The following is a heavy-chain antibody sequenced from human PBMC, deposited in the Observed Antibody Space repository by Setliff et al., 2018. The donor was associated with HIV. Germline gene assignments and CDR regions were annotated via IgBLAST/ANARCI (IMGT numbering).Heavy chain of an antibody. CDR1: GFTFSSYS. CDR2: ISSSSSYI. J-gene: IGHJ6*02. V-gene: IGHV3-21*01. Sequence: LRLSCAASGFTFSSYSMNWVRQAPGKGLEWVSSISSSSSYIYYADSVKGRFTISRDNAKNSLYLQMNSLRAEDTAVYYCARDRTTMVRGVMMDVWGQGTTVTVS. D-gene: IGHD3-10*01. CDR3: ARDRTTMVRGVMMDV.